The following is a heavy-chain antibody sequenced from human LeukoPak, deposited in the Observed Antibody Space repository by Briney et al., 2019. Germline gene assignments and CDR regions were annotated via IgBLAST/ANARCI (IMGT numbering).Heavy chain of an antibody. D-gene: IGHD2-2*01. J-gene: IGHJ4*02. CDR1: SGSISNYF. Sequence: SETLSLTCIVSSGSISNYFWSWIRQPAGKELEWIGRIYSSGSTDYNPSLKSRVTMSIDTSKKQFSLKLTSVTAADTAVYYCARNGVSSTNTAFDNWGQGTLVTVS. CDR2: IYSSGST. V-gene: IGHV4-4*07. CDR3: ARNGVSSTNTAFDN.